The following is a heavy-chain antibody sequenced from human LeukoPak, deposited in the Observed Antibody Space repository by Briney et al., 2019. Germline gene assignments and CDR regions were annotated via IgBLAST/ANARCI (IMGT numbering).Heavy chain of an antibody. D-gene: IGHD6-13*01. CDR3: ATRHIAAAGVDY. CDR1: GGSISSGGYY. Sequence: SETLSLTCTVSGGSISSGGYYWSWIRQHPGKGLEWIGYIYYSGSTYYNPSLKSRVTISVDTSKNQFSLKLSSVTAADTAVYYCATRHIAAAGVDYWGQGTLVTVSS. CDR2: IYYSGST. V-gene: IGHV4-31*03. J-gene: IGHJ4*02.